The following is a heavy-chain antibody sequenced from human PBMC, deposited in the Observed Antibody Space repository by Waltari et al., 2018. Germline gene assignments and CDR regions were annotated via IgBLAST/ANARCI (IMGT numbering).Heavy chain of an antibody. D-gene: IGHD4-17*01. V-gene: IGHV4-30-4*08. Sequence: QVELLESGPGLVKPSRSVFLTCTVSDDSLNSRDFYWNWIRQPPGQGLAFVGYISHTGNASYNPSLKGRGTISMDTSNTQFSLKLNSVTAADPAVYYCARGGAAVPLPFDYWGQGTLVTVSS. J-gene: IGHJ4*02. CDR3: ARGGAAVPLPFDY. CDR2: ISHTGNA. CDR1: DDSLNSRDFY.